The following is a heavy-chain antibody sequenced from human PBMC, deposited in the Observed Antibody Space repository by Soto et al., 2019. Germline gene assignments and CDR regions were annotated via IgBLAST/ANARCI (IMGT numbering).Heavy chain of an antibody. V-gene: IGHV4-39*01. J-gene: IGHJ1*01. CDR3: YINGF. CDR1: GGSISSSNW. CDR2: IYYSGST. Sequence: PSETLSLTCAVSGGSISSSNWWSWIRQPPGKGLEWIGSIYYSGSTYYNPSLKSRVTMSVDTSKNQFSLNLNSVTAADTAVYYCYINGFWGQGTLVTVSS. D-gene: IGHD2-8*01.